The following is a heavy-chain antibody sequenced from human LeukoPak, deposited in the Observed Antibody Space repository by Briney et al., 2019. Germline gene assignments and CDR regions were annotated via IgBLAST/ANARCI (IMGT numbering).Heavy chain of an antibody. CDR2: INHSGST. J-gene: IGHJ4*02. Sequence: SETLSLTCAVYGGSFSGYYWSWIRQPPGKGLEWIGEINHSGSTNYNPSLKSRVTIVADTSKDQFSLKLSSVTAADTAVYYCARLDFYGDDSAYWGQGTLVTVSS. D-gene: IGHD4-17*01. CDR1: GGSFSGYY. CDR3: ARLDFYGDDSAY. V-gene: IGHV4-34*01.